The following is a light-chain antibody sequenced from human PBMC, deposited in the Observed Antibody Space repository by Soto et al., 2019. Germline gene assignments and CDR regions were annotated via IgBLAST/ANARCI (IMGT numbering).Light chain of an antibody. J-gene: IGLJ3*02. V-gene: IGLV2-8*01. Sequence: QSALTQPPSASGSPGLSVTISCTGTSSDVGAYNYVSWYQQHAGKAPKLVIYEVTKRPSGVPDRFSGSKSANTASLTVSGLQAEDEADYYCSSFASSNTWVFGGGTKLT. CDR2: EVT. CDR1: SSDVGAYNY. CDR3: SSFASSNTWV.